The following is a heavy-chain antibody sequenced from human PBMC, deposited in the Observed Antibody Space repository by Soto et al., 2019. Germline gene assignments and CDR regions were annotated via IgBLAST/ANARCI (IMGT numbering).Heavy chain of an antibody. Sequence: GASVKVSCKASGGTFSSYAISWVRQAPGQGLEWMGGIIPIFGTANYAQKFQGRVTITADESTSTAYMELSSLRSEDTAVYYCARTTQDHQLRYCSSTSCYFSHAFDIWGQGTMVTVSS. CDR2: IIPIFGTA. V-gene: IGHV1-69*13. J-gene: IGHJ3*02. CDR1: GGTFSSYA. D-gene: IGHD2-2*01. CDR3: ARTTQDHQLRYCSSTSCYFSHAFDI.